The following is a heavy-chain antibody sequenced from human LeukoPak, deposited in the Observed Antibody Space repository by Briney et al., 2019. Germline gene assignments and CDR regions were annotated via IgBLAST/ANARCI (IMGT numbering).Heavy chain of an antibody. CDR3: ARTYYDILTGYNPYFDY. CDR2: ITASSTAI. V-gene: IGHV3-21*01. J-gene: IGHJ4*02. CDR1: GFTFDDYG. D-gene: IGHD3-9*01. Sequence: GGSLRLSCAVSGFTFDDYGMSWVRQAPGKGLEWVSSITASSTAIYSADSVKGRFTISRDNAKNFLYLQMNSLRAEDTAVYYCARTYYDILTGYNPYFDYWGQGILVTVSS.